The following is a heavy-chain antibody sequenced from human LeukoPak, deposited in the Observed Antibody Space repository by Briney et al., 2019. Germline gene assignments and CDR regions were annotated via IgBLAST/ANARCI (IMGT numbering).Heavy chain of an antibody. CDR2: ISYDGSNK. CDR3: ASMYSSSWYYYYYGMDV. J-gene: IGHJ6*02. Sequence: GGSLRLSCAASGFTFSSYAMHWVRQAPGKGLEWVAVISYDGSNKYYADSVKGRFTISRDNSKNTLYLQMNSLRAEDTAVYYCASMYSSSWYYYYYGMDVWGQGTTVTVSS. CDR1: GFTFSSYA. D-gene: IGHD6-13*01. V-gene: IGHV3-30*14.